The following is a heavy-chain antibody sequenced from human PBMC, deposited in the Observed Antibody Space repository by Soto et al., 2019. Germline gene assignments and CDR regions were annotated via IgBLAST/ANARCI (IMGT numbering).Heavy chain of an antibody. CDR1: GGSISSGDYY. D-gene: IGHD3-3*01. CDR2: IDYSGST. J-gene: IGHJ4*02. V-gene: IGHV4-30-4*01. CDR3: ARGGRTIFGRYFDY. Sequence: QVQLQESGPGLVKPSQTLSLTCTVSGGSISSGDYYWSWIRQPPGKGLEWIGYIDYSGSTYYNPSLKRRVTMSLDTSKNQFSLKLSSVTAADTAVYYCARGGRTIFGRYFDYWGQGTLVTVSS.